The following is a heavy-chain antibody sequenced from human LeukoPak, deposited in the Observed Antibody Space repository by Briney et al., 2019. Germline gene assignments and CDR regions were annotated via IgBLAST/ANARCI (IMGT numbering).Heavy chain of an antibody. D-gene: IGHD3-10*01. CDR2: IYSGGST. Sequence: GGSLRLSCAASGFTVSSNYMSWVRQAPGRGLEWVSVIYSGGSTYYADSVKGRFTISRDNSKNTLYLQMNSLRAEDTAVYYCAKNGGSGSGTYSYYYYGMDVWGQGTTVAVSS. CDR3: AKNGGSGSGTYSYYYYGMDV. J-gene: IGHJ6*02. CDR1: GFTVSSNY. V-gene: IGHV3-53*01.